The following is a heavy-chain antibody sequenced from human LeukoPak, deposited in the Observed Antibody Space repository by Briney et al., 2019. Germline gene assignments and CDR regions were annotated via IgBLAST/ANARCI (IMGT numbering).Heavy chain of an antibody. CDR3: ATVVPRGYFDY. V-gene: IGHV3-53*01. Sequence: PGGSLRLSCAASGFTVSSNYISWVRQAPGKGLEWVSVIYSGGSTYYADSVKGRFTISRDNSKNTLYLQMNSLRAEDTAVYYCATVVPRGYFDYWGQGTLVTVSS. CDR2: IYSGGST. CDR1: GFTVSSNY. J-gene: IGHJ4*02. D-gene: IGHD2-15*01.